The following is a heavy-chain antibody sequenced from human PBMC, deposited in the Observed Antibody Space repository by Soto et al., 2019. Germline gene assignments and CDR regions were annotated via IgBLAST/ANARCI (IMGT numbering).Heavy chain of an antibody. CDR2: IKSKSDGGTT. CDR3: TTDLWRIAVCVGSTVYFNP. V-gene: IGHV3-15*01. J-gene: IGHJ5*02. CDR1: GFTFSDAW. Sequence: GGSLRLSCAASGFTFSDAWMSWVRQAPGKGLDWVGRIKSKSDGGTTEDAAHVRGRFTISRDDSKNTLYLQMNSLKTEDTAFYYCTTDLWRIAVCVGSTVYFNPWGQGTPVTVSS. D-gene: IGHD6-19*01.